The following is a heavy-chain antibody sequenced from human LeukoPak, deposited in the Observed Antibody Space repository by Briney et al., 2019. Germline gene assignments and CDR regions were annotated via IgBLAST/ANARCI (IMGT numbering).Heavy chain of an antibody. J-gene: IGHJ4*02. D-gene: IGHD1-1*01. CDR1: GFTFPRHW. CDR3: ARENGPFDY. CDR2: IWYDGSNK. V-gene: IGHV3-33*07. Sequence: GGSLKLSCAASGFTFPRHWMSWVRQAPGKGLEWVAVIWYDGSNKYYADSVKGRFTISRDNSKNTLYLQMNSLRAEDTAVYYCARENGPFDYWGQGTLVTVSS.